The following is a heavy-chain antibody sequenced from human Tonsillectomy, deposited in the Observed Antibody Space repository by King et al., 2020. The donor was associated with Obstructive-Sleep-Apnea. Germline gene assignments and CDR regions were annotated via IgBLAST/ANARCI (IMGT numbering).Heavy chain of an antibody. J-gene: IGHJ6*02. D-gene: IGHD2-2*01. CDR2: ISYDGSNK. CDR1: GFTFSSYA. CDR3: ARDGDIVVVPVATDYYFYYGMDV. V-gene: IGHV3-30*04. Sequence: VQLVESGGGVVQPGRSLRLSCAASGFTFSSYAMYWVRQAPGKGLEWVALISYDGSNKYYADSVKGRFTISRDNSKNTLYLQMNSLRAEDTAVYYCARDGDIVVVPVATDYYFYYGMDVWGQGTTVTVSS.